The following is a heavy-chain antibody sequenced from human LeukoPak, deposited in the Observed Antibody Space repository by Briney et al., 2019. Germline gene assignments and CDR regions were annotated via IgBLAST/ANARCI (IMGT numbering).Heavy chain of an antibody. CDR1: GGSISGYY. V-gene: IGHV4-59*08. J-gene: IGHJ6*03. Sequence: SETLSLTCTVSGGSISGYYWSWIRQPPGKGLEWVGYISYSGSTNYKPSLKSRVTISVDTSKNQFSLKLSSVTAADTAVYYCARQVAAADYYYYYYMDVWGKGTTVTVSS. D-gene: IGHD6-13*01. CDR2: ISYSGST. CDR3: ARQVAAADYYYYYYMDV.